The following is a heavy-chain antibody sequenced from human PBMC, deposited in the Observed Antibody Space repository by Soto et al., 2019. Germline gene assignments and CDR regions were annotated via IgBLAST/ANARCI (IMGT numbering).Heavy chain of an antibody. CDR3: ARESGPDYDILTGYYN. CDR2: TYYRSKWYN. J-gene: IGHJ4*02. Sequence: SQTLSLTCAISGDRVSSNSAAWNWIRQSPSRGLEWLGRTYYRSKWYNDYAVSVKSRITINPDTSKNQFSLQLNSVTPEDTAVYYCARESGPDYDILTGYYNWGQGTLVTVSS. V-gene: IGHV6-1*01. D-gene: IGHD3-9*01. CDR1: GDRVSSNSAA.